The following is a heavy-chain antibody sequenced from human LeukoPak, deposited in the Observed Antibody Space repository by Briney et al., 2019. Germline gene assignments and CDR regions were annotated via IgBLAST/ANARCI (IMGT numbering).Heavy chain of an antibody. CDR1: GGSISSNNW. J-gene: IGHJ5*02. V-gene: IGHV4-4*02. CDR2: IYYSGST. CDR3: ARVIPRSGSYNWFDP. Sequence: SGTLSLTCAVSGGSISSNNWWSWVRQPPGKGLEWIGSIYYSGSTYYNPSLKSRVTISVDTSKNQFSLKLSSVTAADTAVYYCARVIPRSGSYNWFDPWGQGTLVTVSS. D-gene: IGHD3-10*01.